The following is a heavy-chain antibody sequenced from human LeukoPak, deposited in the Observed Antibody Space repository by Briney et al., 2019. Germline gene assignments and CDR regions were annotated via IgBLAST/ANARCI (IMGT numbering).Heavy chain of an antibody. Sequence: SQTLSLTCAISGDSVSSNSVTWNWIRQSPSRGLEWLGRTYYRSTWYNDYAVSVRGRITVNPDTSKNQFSLHLNSVTPEDTAVYYCARRLTQYDCFDPWGQEILVTVSS. CDR1: GDSVSSNSVT. D-gene: IGHD2-2*01. CDR2: TYYRSTWYN. J-gene: IGHJ5*02. CDR3: ARRLTQYDCFDP. V-gene: IGHV6-1*01.